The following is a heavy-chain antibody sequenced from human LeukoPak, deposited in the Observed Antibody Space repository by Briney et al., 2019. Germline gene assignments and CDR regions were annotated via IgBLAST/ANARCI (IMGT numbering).Heavy chain of an antibody. CDR3: AELGITMIGGV. CDR2: ISSSGSTI. D-gene: IGHD3-10*02. V-gene: IGHV3-48*03. Sequence: GRSLRLSCTASGFTFGDYAMSWFRQAPGKGLEWVSYISSSGSTIYYADSVKGRFTISRDNAKNSLYLQMNSLRAEDTAVYYCAELGITMIGGVWGKGTTVTISS. CDR1: GFTFGDYA. J-gene: IGHJ6*04.